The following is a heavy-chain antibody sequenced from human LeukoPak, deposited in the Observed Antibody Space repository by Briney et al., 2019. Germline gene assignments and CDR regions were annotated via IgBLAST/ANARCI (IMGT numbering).Heavy chain of an antibody. CDR3: ARHLYSSSWSPYYYYYYYMDV. CDR1: GYSISSGYY. V-gene: IGHV4-38-2*02. D-gene: IGHD6-13*01. J-gene: IGHJ6*03. Sequence: SETLSLTCTVSGYSISSGYYWGWIRQPPGKGLEWIGSIYYSGSTYYNPSLKSRVTISVDTSKNQFSLKLSSVTAADTAVYYCARHLYSSSWSPYYYYYYYMDVWGKGTTVTISS. CDR2: IYYSGST.